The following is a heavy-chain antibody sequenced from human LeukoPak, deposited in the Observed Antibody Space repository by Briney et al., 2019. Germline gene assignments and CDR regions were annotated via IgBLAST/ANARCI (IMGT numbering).Heavy chain of an antibody. Sequence: SETLSLTCTVSGGSISSSSYYWGWIRQPPGKGLEWIGSIYYSGSTYYNPSLKSRVTISVDTSKNQFSLKLSSVTAADTAVYYCARDLVLDTAIPGEADYFDYWGQGTLVTVSS. D-gene: IGHD5-18*01. J-gene: IGHJ4*02. CDR2: IYYSGST. CDR1: GGSISSSSYY. CDR3: ARDLVLDTAIPGEADYFDY. V-gene: IGHV4-39*07.